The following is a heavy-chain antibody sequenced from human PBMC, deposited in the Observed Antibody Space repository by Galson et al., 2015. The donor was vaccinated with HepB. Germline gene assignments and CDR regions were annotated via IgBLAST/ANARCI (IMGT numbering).Heavy chain of an antibody. V-gene: IGHV3-23*01. CDR1: GFTFSSYA. D-gene: IGHD3-22*01. CDR3: AKDGAPYYYDSSGYYQIDY. Sequence: SLRLSCAASGFTFSSYAMSWVRQAPGKGLEWVSAISGSGGSTYYADSVKGRFTISRDNSKNTLYLQMNSLRAEDTAVYYCAKDGAPYYYDSSGYYQIDYWGQGTLVTVSS. J-gene: IGHJ4*02. CDR2: ISGSGGST.